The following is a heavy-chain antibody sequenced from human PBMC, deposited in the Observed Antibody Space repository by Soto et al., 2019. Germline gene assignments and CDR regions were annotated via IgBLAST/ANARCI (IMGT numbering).Heavy chain of an antibody. Sequence: GGSLRLSCAASGFTVSSNYMSWVRQAPGKGLEWVSVIYSGGSTYYADSVKGRFTISRDNSKNTLYLQMNSLRAEDTAVYYCARDPTMVRGVRGGGAFDIWGQGTMVTVSS. CDR3: ARDPTMVRGVRGGGAFDI. J-gene: IGHJ3*02. V-gene: IGHV3-66*01. CDR1: GFTVSSNY. D-gene: IGHD3-10*01. CDR2: IYSGGST.